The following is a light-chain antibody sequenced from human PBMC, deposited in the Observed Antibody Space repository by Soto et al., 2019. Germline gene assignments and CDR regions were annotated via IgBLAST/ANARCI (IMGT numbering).Light chain of an antibody. CDR2: DAS. Sequence: EIVLTQSPATLSLSPGERATLSCRASQSVSDYLAWYQQKLGQAPRLLIYDASNRATGIPARFSGSGFGTDFTLTISSLESEDFAVYYCEQRSIWPLYTFGQGTKVDIK. V-gene: IGKV3-11*01. CDR1: QSVSDY. J-gene: IGKJ2*01. CDR3: EQRSIWPLYT.